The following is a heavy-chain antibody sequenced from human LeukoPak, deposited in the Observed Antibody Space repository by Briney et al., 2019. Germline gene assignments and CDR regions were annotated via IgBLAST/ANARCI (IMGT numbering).Heavy chain of an antibody. J-gene: IGHJ6*02. CDR3: AREHYYYYYGMDV. CDR1: GFTFSSDW. CDR2: IKQEGSEK. Sequence: PGGSLRLSCAASGFTFSSDWMSWVRQAPGKGREWGANIKQEGSEKYYVDSVKGRFTISRENAKNSLYLQMNSLRAEDTAVYYCAREHYYYYYGMDVWGQGTTVTVSS. V-gene: IGHV3-7*01.